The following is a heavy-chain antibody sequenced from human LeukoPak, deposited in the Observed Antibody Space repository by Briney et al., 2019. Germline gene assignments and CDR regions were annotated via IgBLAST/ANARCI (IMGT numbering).Heavy chain of an antibody. CDR3: ARNPAHFDY. J-gene: IGHJ4*02. CDR1: GGSFSGYY. Sequence: SETLSLTCAVYGGSFSGYYWSWIRQPPGKGLEWIGEINHSGSTNYNPSLKSRVTISVDTSKNRFSLKLSSVTAADTAVYYCARNPAHFDYWGQGTLVTVSS. V-gene: IGHV4-34*01. CDR2: INHSGST.